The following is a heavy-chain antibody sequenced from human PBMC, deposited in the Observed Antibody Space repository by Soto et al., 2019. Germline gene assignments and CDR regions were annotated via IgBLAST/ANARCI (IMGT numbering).Heavy chain of an antibody. J-gene: IGHJ6*02. D-gene: IGHD3-9*01. CDR2: ISGSGGST. CDR3: AKEGEYYDILTGYYDYYGMDV. CDR1: GFTFSSYA. V-gene: IGHV3-23*01. Sequence: EVQLLESGGGLVQPGGSLRLSCAASGFTFSSYAMSWVRQAPGKGLEWVSAISGSGGSTYYADSVKGRFTISRDNSKNTLYLQMNSLRDEDTAVYYCAKEGEYYDILTGYYDYYGMDVWGQGTTVTVSS.